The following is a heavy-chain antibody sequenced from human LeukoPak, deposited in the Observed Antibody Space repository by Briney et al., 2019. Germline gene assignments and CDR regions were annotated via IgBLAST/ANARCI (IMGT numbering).Heavy chain of an antibody. CDR2: INDSGDYT. D-gene: IGHD6-19*01. CDR1: GFTFSSHA. V-gene: IGHV3-23*01. CDR3: AKSLDLAVAGIDY. J-gene: IGHJ4*02. Sequence: PGGSLRLSCAASGFTFSSHAMSWVRQAPGNGLAWVSGINDSGDYTYHADSVKGRFTTSRDNSKNTVDLQMNSLRAEDTAVYYCAKSLDLAVAGIDYWGQGTLVTVSS.